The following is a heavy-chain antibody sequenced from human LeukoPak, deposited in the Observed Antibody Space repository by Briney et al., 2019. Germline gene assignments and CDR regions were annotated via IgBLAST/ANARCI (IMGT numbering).Heavy chain of an antibody. CDR2: IKEDGSAK. D-gene: IGHD6-6*01. Sequence: PGGSLRLSCAASGFTFSSTWMSWVRQAPGKGLEWVANIKEDGSAKNYVDSVKGRFTISRDNAKNSLYLQMSSLRVEDTSVYYCARYGSIGDLGQETLVTVSS. V-gene: IGHV3-7*01. CDR1: GFTFSSTW. CDR3: ARYGSIGD. J-gene: IGHJ4*02.